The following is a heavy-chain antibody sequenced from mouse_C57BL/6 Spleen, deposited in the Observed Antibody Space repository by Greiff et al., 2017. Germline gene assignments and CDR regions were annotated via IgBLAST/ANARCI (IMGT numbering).Heavy chain of an antibody. CDR2: IWTGGGT. CDR3: DRKGPVYYGSSPGYFDV. CDR1: GFSLTSYA. D-gene: IGHD1-1*01. V-gene: IGHV2-9-1*01. Sequence: VQLVESGPGLVAPSQSLSITCTVSGFSLTSYAISWVRQPPGKGLAWLGVIWTGGGTNYNSAHKSRLGISKENSKSQAFLKMNSLHTEDTARYYCDRKGPVYYGSSPGYFDVWGTGTTVTVSS. J-gene: IGHJ1*03.